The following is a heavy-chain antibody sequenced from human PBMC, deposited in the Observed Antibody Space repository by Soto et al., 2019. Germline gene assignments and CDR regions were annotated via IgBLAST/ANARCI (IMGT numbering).Heavy chain of an antibody. Sequence: GGSLRLSCAGPGFTFGDSYMSWIRQAPGKGLEWLSYISPGSRYPAYADSVKGRFTISRDNAKRSLYLQMMSLTAEDTAIYYCVRGGGGGLFDPWGQGTMVTVSS. CDR1: GFTFGDSY. V-gene: IGHV3-11*06. CDR2: ISPGSRYP. J-gene: IGHJ5*02. CDR3: VRGGGGGLFDP. D-gene: IGHD2-15*01.